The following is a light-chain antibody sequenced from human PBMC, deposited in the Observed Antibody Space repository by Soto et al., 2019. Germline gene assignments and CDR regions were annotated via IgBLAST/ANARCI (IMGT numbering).Light chain of an antibody. CDR3: QQYNNWPRT. V-gene: IGKV3-15*01. CDR2: GAS. Sequence: EVVMTQSPATLSVSPGERATLSYRASQSVGSNFAWYQQKPGQAPRLLIYGASTRATDIPGRFSGSGSGTEFTLTISSLQSEDFAVYYCQQYNNWPRTFGQGTKVEIK. CDR1: QSVGSN. J-gene: IGKJ1*01.